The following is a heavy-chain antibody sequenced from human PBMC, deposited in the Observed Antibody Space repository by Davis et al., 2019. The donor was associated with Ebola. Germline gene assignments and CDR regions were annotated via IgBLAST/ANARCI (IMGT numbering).Heavy chain of an antibody. CDR3: ARDPLELRAYYYYGMDV. D-gene: IGHD1-7*01. V-gene: IGHV3-33*01. CDR1: GSTFSTYG. Sequence: GGSLRPSCAASGSTFSTYGMHWVRQAPGKGLEWVAVIWYDGSNKYYADSVKGRFTISRDNSKNTLYLQMNSLRAEDTAVYYCARDPLELRAYYYYGMDVWGQGTTVTVSS. CDR2: IWYDGSNK. J-gene: IGHJ6*02.